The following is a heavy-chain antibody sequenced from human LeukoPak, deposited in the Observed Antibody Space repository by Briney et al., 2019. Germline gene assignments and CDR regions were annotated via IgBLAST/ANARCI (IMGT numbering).Heavy chain of an antibody. D-gene: IGHD1-26*01. Sequence: GRSLRLSCAASGFTVGSNYMTWIRQAPGKGLEWVACFYSGDSTFYADSVEGRFTISRDTSTNTLYLQMNKLTADDTAVYYCARALGSGTYYDWGQGTLVTVSS. V-gene: IGHV3-53*01. CDR2: FYSGDST. J-gene: IGHJ4*02. CDR3: ARALGSGTYYD. CDR1: GFTVGSNY.